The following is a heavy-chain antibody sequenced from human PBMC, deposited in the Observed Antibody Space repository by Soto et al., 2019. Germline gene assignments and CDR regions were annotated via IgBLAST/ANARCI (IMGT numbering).Heavy chain of an antibody. CDR1: GGSFTSNNW. V-gene: IGHV4-4*02. CDR3: ASRDPGTSVDY. CDR2: IYRTGST. D-gene: IGHD1-7*01. J-gene: IGHJ4*02. Sequence: SETLSLTCAVSGGSFTSNNWWTWVRQPPGQGLEWIGEIYRTGSTNYNPSLKSRVTISLDKSENQFSLKVTPLTAADTAVYYCASRDPGTSVDYWGQGTLVTVSS.